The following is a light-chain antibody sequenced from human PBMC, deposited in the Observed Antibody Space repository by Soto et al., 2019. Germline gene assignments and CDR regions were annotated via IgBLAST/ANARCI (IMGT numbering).Light chain of an antibody. CDR1: QSVANY. CDR3: HQRQSWPRT. Sequence: EIVMTQSPATLSLSPGERATLSCRASQSVANYLAWYQQKPGQAPRLLIYQTSLRAAGIPARFSASGSGTDFTLTISDVQPEDFALYYCHQRQSWPRTFGQGTKVDI. CDR2: QTS. J-gene: IGKJ1*01. V-gene: IGKV3-11*01.